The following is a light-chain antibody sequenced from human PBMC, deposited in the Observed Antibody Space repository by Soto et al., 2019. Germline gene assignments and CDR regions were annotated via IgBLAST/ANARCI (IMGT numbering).Light chain of an antibody. CDR1: SSDVGGYNY. J-gene: IGLJ1*01. CDR2: EVS. V-gene: IGLV2-8*01. Sequence: QSVLTQPPSASGSPGQSVTISCTGTSSDVGGYNYVSWYQHHPGKAPKLMIYEVSKRPSGVPDRFSGSKSGNTASLTVSGLQAEEEADYYCSSYAGSNNRYVFGTGTKVTVL. CDR3: SSYAGSNNRYV.